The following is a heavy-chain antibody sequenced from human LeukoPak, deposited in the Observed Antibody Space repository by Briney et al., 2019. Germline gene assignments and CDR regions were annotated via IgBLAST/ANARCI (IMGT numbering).Heavy chain of an antibody. CDR2: IGTAGDT. CDR3: ASSPAYSSSWYAIDN. V-gene: IGHV3-13*01. CDR1: GFTFSNYD. D-gene: IGHD6-13*01. J-gene: IGHJ4*02. Sequence: GGSLRLSCAASGFTFSNYDMHWVRQAAGKGLEWVSGIGTAGDTYYPASVKGRFTISRENAKNSLYLQMNSLSAGDTAMYYCASSPAYSSSWYAIDNWGQGTLVTVSS.